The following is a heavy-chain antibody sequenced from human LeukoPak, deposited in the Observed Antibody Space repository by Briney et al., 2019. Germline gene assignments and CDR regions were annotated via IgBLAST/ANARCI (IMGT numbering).Heavy chain of an antibody. V-gene: IGHV3-30*02. Sequence: GGSLRLSCAASGFTFSTYGMHWVRQAPGKGLEWVAFIRYDGNNEYYADFVKGRFTISRDNSKNTLYLQMNSLRAEDTAVYYCAKGGITIFFDYWGQGTLVTVSS. D-gene: IGHD3-9*01. CDR1: GFTFSTYG. CDR2: IRYDGNNE. CDR3: AKGGITIFFDY. J-gene: IGHJ4*02.